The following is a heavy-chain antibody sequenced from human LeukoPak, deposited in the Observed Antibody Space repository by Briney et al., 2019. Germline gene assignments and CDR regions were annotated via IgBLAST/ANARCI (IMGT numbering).Heavy chain of an antibody. Sequence: SVKVSCKASGGTFSSYAISWVRQAPGQELEWMGGIIPIFGTANYAQKFQGRVTITADESTSTAYMELSSLRPEDTAVYYCARSMVPNSYYYYGMDVWGKGTTVTVSS. CDR3: ARSMVPNSYYYYGMDV. V-gene: IGHV1-69*13. J-gene: IGHJ6*04. D-gene: IGHD3-10*01. CDR2: IIPIFGTA. CDR1: GGTFSSYA.